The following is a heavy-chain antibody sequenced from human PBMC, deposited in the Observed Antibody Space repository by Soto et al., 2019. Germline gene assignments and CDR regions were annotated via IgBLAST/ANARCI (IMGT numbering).Heavy chain of an antibody. CDR1: GGSFSGYY. CDR3: ARRWPRITMTRGDV. D-gene: IGHD3-22*01. Sequence: PSETLSLTCAVYGGSFSGYYWSWIRQPPGKGLEWIGEINHSGSTNYNPSLKSRVTISVDTSKNQFSLKLSSVTAADTAVYYCARRWPRITMTRGDVWGQGTTVTVSS. V-gene: IGHV4-34*01. J-gene: IGHJ6*02. CDR2: INHSGST.